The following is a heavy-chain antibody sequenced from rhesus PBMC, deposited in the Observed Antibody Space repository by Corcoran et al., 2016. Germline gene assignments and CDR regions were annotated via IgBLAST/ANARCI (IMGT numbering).Heavy chain of an antibody. CDR2: ISGSGGST. D-gene: IGHD3-28*01. J-gene: IGHJ4*01. Sequence: QVQLQESGPGLVKPSETLSLTCAVSGGSLSRTYWRWIRQPPGQGRGWIGRISGSGGSTDYNPSLKSRVTISTDTSKNQFSLKLSSVTAADTAVYYCARDYPYYYGSGYSHFPFDYWGQGVLVTVSS. V-gene: IGHV4-173*01. CDR1: GGSLSRTY. CDR3: ARDYPYYYGSGYSHFPFDY.